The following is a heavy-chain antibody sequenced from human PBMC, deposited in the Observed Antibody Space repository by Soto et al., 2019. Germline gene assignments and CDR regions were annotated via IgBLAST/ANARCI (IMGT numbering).Heavy chain of an antibody. Sequence: ASVKVSCKSSGGTFGIFINYPIDWVRQAPGQGLEWMGGIVPDVGTVNYAQKFWGKVTMTADKSMGTAYLELSSLRSEDTALYYCGRRDTSGFLRYFDNWGQETKATACS. CDR2: IVPDVGTV. CDR3: GRRDTSGFLRYFDN. D-gene: IGHD6-19*01. J-gene: IGHJ4*02. CDR1: GGTFGIFINYP. V-gene: IGHV1-69*06.